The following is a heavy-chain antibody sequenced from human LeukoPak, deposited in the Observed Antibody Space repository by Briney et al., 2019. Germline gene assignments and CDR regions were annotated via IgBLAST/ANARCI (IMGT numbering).Heavy chain of an antibody. V-gene: IGHV1-69*01. CDR2: IIPIFGTV. CDR1: GGTFSDYS. D-gene: IGHD6-19*01. J-gene: IGHJ6*02. CDR3: ARDGWEVSWGMDV. Sequence: GASVKVPCKASGGTFSDYSISLVRQAPGQGLEWIGGIIPIFGTVDYAQKFQGRLTITADESTTTAYMDLSSLRSDDTAVYYCARDGWEVSWGMDVWGQGTTVTVAS.